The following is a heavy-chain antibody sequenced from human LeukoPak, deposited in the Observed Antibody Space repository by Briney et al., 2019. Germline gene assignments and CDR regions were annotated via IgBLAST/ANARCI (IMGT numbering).Heavy chain of an antibody. CDR1: GFTFGDYA. V-gene: IGHV3-49*04. Sequence: PGGSLRLSCTASGFTFGDYAMSWVRQAPGKGLEWVGFIRSKAYGGTTEYAASVKGRFTISRDDSKSIAYLQMNSLKTEDTAVYHCTRDSGYCSSTSCYTDYWGQGTLVTVSS. D-gene: IGHD2-2*02. J-gene: IGHJ4*02. CDR2: IRSKAYGGTT. CDR3: TRDSGYCSSTSCYTDY.